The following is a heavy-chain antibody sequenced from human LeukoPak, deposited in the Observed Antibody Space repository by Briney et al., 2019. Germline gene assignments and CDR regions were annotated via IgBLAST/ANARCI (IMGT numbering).Heavy chain of an antibody. Sequence: AETLSLTCTVSGGSISSYYWSWIRQPAGKGLEWIGRIYTSGSTNYNPSLKSRVTMSVDTSKNQFSLKLSSVTAADTAVYYCARDIGYYDSSGYPRDAFDIWGQGTMVTVSS. J-gene: IGHJ3*02. V-gene: IGHV4-4*07. CDR1: GGSISSYY. CDR2: IYTSGST. CDR3: ARDIGYYDSSGYPRDAFDI. D-gene: IGHD3-22*01.